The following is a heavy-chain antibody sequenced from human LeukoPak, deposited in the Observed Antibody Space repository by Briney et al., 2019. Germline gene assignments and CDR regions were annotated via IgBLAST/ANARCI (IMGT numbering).Heavy chain of an antibody. J-gene: IGHJ4*02. D-gene: IGHD4-11*01. CDR2: VSTSSTTI. Sequence: GGSLRLSCAASGFTFSSHRMHWVRQAPRQGLEWVAYVSTSSTTIQYADSVKGRFTISRDDAKNSLSLQMNSLRVEDTAVYYCARVIAIHTVTPFDHWGQGTLVTVSS. CDR3: ARVIAIHTVTPFDH. V-gene: IGHV3-48*04. CDR1: GFTFSSHR.